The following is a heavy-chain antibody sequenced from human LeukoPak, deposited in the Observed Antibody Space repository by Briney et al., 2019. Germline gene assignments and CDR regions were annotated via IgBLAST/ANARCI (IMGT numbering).Heavy chain of an antibody. J-gene: IGHJ4*02. CDR2: IKQDGSEK. V-gene: IGHV3-7*01. D-gene: IGHD1-26*01. CDR3: ARDTLWELPCFDY. Sequence: GGSLRLSCAASGFTFSSYWMSWVRQAPGKGLEWVANIKQDGSEKYYVDSVKGRFTISRDNAKNSLYLQMNSLRAEDTAVYYCARDTLWELPCFDYWGQGTLVTVSS. CDR1: GFTFSSYW.